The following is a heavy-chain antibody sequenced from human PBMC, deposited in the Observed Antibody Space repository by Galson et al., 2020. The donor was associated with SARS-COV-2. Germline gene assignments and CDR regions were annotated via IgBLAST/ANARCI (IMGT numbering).Heavy chain of an antibody. D-gene: IGHD6-19*01. CDR2: VLNSATT. CDR3: ARDATSSGWYNWFDP. J-gene: IGHJ5*02. Sequence: SETLSLTCTVSGGSIRSSNYYWGWIRPPPGTGLEWIGSVLNSATTHSSPSLQRRVTISVDTSKNQFSLNLNAVTAADTAMYYCARDATSSGWYNWFDPWGQGTLVTVSS. CDR1: GGSIRSSNYY. V-gene: IGHV4-39*07.